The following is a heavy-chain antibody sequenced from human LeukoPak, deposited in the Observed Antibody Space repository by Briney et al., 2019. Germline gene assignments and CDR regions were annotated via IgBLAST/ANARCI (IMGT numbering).Heavy chain of an antibody. V-gene: IGHV1-69*05. CDR1: GGTFSSYA. D-gene: IGHD3-22*01. J-gene: IGHJ5*02. CDR2: IIPIFGTA. CDR3: ARDRYYDSSGYYYVEDWFDP. Sequence: GASVKVSCKASGGTFSSYAISWVRQAPGQGLEWMGRIIPIFGTANYAQKFQGRVTITTDESTSTAYMELSSLRSEDTAVYYCARDRYYDSSGYYYVEDWFDPWGQGTLVTVSS.